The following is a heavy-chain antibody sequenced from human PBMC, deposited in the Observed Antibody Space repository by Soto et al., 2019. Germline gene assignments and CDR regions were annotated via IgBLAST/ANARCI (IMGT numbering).Heavy chain of an antibody. V-gene: IGHV4-59*01. D-gene: IGHD3-10*01. CDR3: ARGSMVRGPTPFDY. Sequence: ETLSLTCNVSGGSIRSYYWNWIRQPPGKTPEWIGDVYYSGSANYNPSLKSRVTISVDMSRNQFSLKLNSVTAADTAVYYCARGSMVRGPTPFDYWGQGTLVTVSS. CDR2: VYYSGSA. J-gene: IGHJ4*02. CDR1: GGSIRSYY.